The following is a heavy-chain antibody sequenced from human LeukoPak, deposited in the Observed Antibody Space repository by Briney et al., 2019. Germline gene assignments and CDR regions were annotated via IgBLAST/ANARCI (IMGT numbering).Heavy chain of an antibody. J-gene: IGHJ6*03. CDR1: GFTFTNYA. V-gene: IGHV3-53*01. D-gene: IGHD6-13*01. Sequence: GGSLRLSCAASGFTFTNYAMTWVRQAPGKGLEWVSVIYSGGSTYYADSVKGRFTISRDNSKNTLYLQMNSLRAEDTAVYYCARVKGGSSWYTAYYMDVWGKGTTVTVSS. CDR3: ARVKGGSSWYTAYYMDV. CDR2: IYSGGST.